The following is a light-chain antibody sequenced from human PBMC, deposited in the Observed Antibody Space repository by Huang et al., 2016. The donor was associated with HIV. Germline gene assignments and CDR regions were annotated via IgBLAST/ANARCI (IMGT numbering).Light chain of an antibody. CDR2: DAS. V-gene: IGKV3-20*01. CDR3: QHYGNSPRFT. J-gene: IGKJ3*01. Sequence: IVLTQSPGTLSLSPGERATLSCRASQSVSSNFLAWYQQKPGQATRLLMFDASSRATGIPDRFSCSGSGTDFTLTISRQEPEDFAVYYCQHYGNSPRFTFGPGTRVDIK. CDR1: QSVSSNF.